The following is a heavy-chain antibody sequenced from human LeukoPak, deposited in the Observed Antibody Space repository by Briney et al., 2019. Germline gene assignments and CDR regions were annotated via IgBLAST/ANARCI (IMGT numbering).Heavy chain of an antibody. Sequence: SETLSLTCTVSGASISPYYLTRIRQTPGKGLEWIGHRHPSGGISYNPSLWSRVTISADTSKNQFSLSLTFVNAADPAVYYCATGADDAKVGYWGQGALVSVSS. CDR1: GASISPYY. CDR2: RHPSGGI. J-gene: IGHJ4*02. V-gene: IGHV4-4*08. CDR3: ATGADDAKVGY. D-gene: IGHD1-26*01.